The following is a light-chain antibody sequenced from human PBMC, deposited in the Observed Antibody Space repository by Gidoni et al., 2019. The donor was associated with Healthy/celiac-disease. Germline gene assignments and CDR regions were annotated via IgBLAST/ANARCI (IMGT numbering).Light chain of an antibody. CDR3: QKYNNWWT. CDR1: QSVSSN. CDR2: GAS. Sequence: IVITQSPATLSVSPGERATRSCRASQSVSSNLAWYQQKPGQVPRFPIYGASTRATGIPARFSGSGSGTEFTLTISSLQSEDFAVYYCQKYNNWWTFGQXTKVEIK. J-gene: IGKJ1*01. V-gene: IGKV3-15*01.